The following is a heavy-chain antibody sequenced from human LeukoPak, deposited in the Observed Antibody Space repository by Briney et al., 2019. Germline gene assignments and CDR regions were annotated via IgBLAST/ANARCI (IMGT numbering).Heavy chain of an antibody. CDR2: INPNSGAT. V-gene: IGHV1-2*02. Sequence: GISVKVFCKASGYTFIDYCLHWVRQAPGQGFEWMRWINPNSGATKFAQKFQGRVTMTKDTSISTAYIELNWLKSDDTAVYYCARDLGPPMLYGDITYYYYYMDVWGKGTTVTVSS. D-gene: IGHD2-8*01. CDR3: ARDLGPPMLYGDITYYYYYMDV. CDR1: GYTFIDYC. J-gene: IGHJ6*03.